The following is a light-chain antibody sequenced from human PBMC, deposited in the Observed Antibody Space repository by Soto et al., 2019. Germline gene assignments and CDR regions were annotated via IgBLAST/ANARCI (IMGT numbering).Light chain of an antibody. J-gene: IGKJ5*01. CDR2: GES. CDR1: QSVGTS. Sequence: EIVLTQSPATLSLSPGERATLSCRASQSVGTSLAWYQQKPGQAPRLLIYGESSRATGIPDRFSGSGSGTDFTLTISRLEPEDFAVYYCQQYGSSITFGQGTRLEIK. V-gene: IGKV3-20*01. CDR3: QQYGSSIT.